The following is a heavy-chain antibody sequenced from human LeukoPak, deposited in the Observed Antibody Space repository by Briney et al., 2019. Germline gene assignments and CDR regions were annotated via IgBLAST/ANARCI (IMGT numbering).Heavy chain of an antibody. CDR2: INPNSGDT. CDR3: ARGTGDY. Sequence: ASVKVSCKASGYTFTSYDINWVRQATGQGLEWMGWINPNSGDTDYAQKFQGRVTMTRDTSISTAYMELSRLRSDDTAIYYCARGTGDYWGQGTLVTVSS. V-gene: IGHV1-8*01. D-gene: IGHD3-10*01. J-gene: IGHJ4*02. CDR1: GYTFTSYD.